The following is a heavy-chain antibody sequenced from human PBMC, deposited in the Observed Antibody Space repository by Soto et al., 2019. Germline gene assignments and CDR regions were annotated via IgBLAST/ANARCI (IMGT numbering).Heavy chain of an antibody. J-gene: IGHJ6*02. D-gene: IGHD4-4*01. Sequence: PGGSLRLSCAASGFTFSSYGMHWVRQAPGKGLEWVAVISYDGSNKYYADSVKGRFTISRDNSKNTLYLQMNSLRAEDTAVYCCARVPSNRSYYYYYGMDVWGQGTTVTVSS. V-gene: IGHV3-30*19. CDR2: ISYDGSNK. CDR3: ARVPSNRSYYYYYGMDV. CDR1: GFTFSSYG.